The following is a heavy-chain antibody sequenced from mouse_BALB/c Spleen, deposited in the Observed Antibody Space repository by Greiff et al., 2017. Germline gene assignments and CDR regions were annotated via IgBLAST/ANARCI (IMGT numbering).Heavy chain of an antibody. D-gene: IGHD2-1*01. Sequence: VHVKQSGAELVKPGASVKLSCTASGFNIKDTYMHWVKQRPEQGLEWIGRIDPANGNTKYDPKFQGKATITADTSSNTAYLQLSSLTSEDTAVYYCASPGNRYAMDYWGQGTSVTVSS. CDR2: IDPANGNT. CDR3: ASPGNRYAMDY. J-gene: IGHJ4*01. CDR1: GFNIKDTY. V-gene: IGHV14-3*02.